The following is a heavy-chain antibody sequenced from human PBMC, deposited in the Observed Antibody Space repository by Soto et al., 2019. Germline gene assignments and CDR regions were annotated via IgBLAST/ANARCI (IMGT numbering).Heavy chain of an antibody. J-gene: IGHJ4*02. CDR1: GGTFSSYA. CDR2: IIPIFGTA. D-gene: IGHD3-10*01. Sequence: QVQLVQSGAEVKKPGSSVKVSCKASGGTFSSYAISWVRQAPGQGLEWMGGIIPIFGTANYAQKFQGRVTITADESTSTAYMELSSLRSEDTAVYYCARGQKTYYYGSGSPPMDYCGQGPLVTVSS. V-gene: IGHV1-69*01. CDR3: ARGQKTYYYGSGSPPMDY.